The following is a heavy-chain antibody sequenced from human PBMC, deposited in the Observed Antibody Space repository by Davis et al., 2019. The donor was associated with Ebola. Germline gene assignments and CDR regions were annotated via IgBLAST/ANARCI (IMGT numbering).Heavy chain of an antibody. J-gene: IGHJ2*01. V-gene: IGHV4-34*01. CDR3: ARMPTVTADHWYFDL. CDR1: SGSFSGYY. Sequence: MPSETLSLTCAVYSGSFSGYYWSWIRQPPGKGLEWIGEINHSGSTTYNPSLKSRVAISVDTSKNQFSLSLSSVTAADTAVYYCARMPTVTADHWYFDLWGRGTLVAVSS. CDR2: INHSGST. D-gene: IGHD4-17*01.